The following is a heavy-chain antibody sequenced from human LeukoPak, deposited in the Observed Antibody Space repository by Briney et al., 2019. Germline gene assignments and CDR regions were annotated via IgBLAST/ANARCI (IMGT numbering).Heavy chain of an antibody. CDR3: GRAFPPLRVAVAGDY. J-gene: IGHJ4*02. V-gene: IGHV3-21*06. CDR1: GFTFSDCD. Sequence: YPGGSLRLSCTASGFTFSDCDMNWFRQAPGKGLEWVSSISYKSSHIYYADSAKGRFTISRDNAKNSVYLQMNNLRAEDTAVYYCGRAFPPLRVAVAGDYWGQGCLVTVSS. CDR2: ISYKSSHI. D-gene: IGHD6-19*01.